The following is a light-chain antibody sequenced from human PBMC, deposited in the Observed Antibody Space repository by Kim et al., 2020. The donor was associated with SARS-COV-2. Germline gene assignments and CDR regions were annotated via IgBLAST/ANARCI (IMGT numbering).Light chain of an antibody. CDR3: QQRSDWPPT. J-gene: IGKJ5*01. V-gene: IGKV3-11*01. CDR1: QSVDIY. Sequence: WSPGESATLSCRASQSVDIYLAWYQQKPGQAPRLLIYDTSNRAAGISARFSGSGSGTDFTLTINSLQPDDFAVYYCQQRSDWPPTFGQGTRLEIK. CDR2: DTS.